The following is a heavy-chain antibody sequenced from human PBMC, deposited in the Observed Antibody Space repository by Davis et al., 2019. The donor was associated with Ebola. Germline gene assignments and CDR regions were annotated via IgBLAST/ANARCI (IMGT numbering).Heavy chain of an antibody. CDR2: MKEDGSKI. J-gene: IGHJ4*02. Sequence: PGGSLRLSCDVSGSHFDTSWMTWVRQAPGKGLEWVANMKEDGSKINYVDSVKGRFTISRDNAKQSLYLDISSVRVDDTAVYYCATDNWGPALWGQGTLVTVSS. CDR1: GSHFDTSW. CDR3: ATDNWGPAL. V-gene: IGHV3-7*01. D-gene: IGHD7-27*01.